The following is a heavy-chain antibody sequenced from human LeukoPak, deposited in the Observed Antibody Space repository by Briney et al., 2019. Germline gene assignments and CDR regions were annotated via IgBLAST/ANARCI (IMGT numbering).Heavy chain of an antibody. J-gene: IGHJ4*02. CDR2: FDPEDGET. D-gene: IGHD4-17*01. V-gene: IGHV1-24*01. Sequence: ASVKVSCKVSGYTLTELSMHWVRQAPGKGLEWMGGFDPEDGETIYAQKFQGRVTMTEDTSTDTAYMELSRLRSDDTAIYYCASGTYGDYSLDFWGQGTLVTVSS. CDR1: GYTLTELS. CDR3: ASGTYGDYSLDF.